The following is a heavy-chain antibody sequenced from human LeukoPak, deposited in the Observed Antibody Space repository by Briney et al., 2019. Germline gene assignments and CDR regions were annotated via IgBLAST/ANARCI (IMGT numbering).Heavy chain of an antibody. D-gene: IGHD3-9*01. Sequence: GGSLRLSCAASGFTFSSYSMKWVRQAPGKGLDWLSYISSGSSTIYYADSVKGRFTISRDNTKKTLYLEMNSLRAEDTAVYFCARVAHFDRGMDVWGHGTTVTVSS. J-gene: IGHJ6*02. CDR1: GFTFSSYS. CDR2: ISSGSSTI. V-gene: IGHV3-48*04. CDR3: ARVAHFDRGMDV.